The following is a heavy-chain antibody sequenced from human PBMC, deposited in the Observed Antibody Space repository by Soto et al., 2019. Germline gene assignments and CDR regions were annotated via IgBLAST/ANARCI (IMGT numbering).Heavy chain of an antibody. Sequence: SETLSLTCTVSGGSISNYYWTWIRQPPGKRLEWIGYIYYSGSTNYNPSLKSRVTISLDTSKNQFSLKLNSVTAADTAVYHCARVSSSHLPALVIDYWGQGTLVTVSS. CDR3: ARVSSSHLPALVIDY. D-gene: IGHD6-6*01. CDR1: GGSISNYY. V-gene: IGHV4-59*01. CDR2: IYYSGST. J-gene: IGHJ4*02.